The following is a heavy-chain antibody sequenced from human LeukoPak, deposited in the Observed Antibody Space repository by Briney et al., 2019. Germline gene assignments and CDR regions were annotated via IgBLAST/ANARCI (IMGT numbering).Heavy chain of an antibody. V-gene: IGHV1-69*01. CDR3: ARDAGYYDSSGYHYFDY. J-gene: IGHJ4*02. Sequence: SVKVSCKASGGTFSSYAISWVRQAPGQGLEWMGGIIPIFGTANYAQKFQGRVTITADESTSTAYMELSRLRSDDTAVYYCARDAGYYDSSGYHYFDYWGQGTLVTVSS. D-gene: IGHD3-22*01. CDR1: GGTFSSYA. CDR2: IIPIFGTA.